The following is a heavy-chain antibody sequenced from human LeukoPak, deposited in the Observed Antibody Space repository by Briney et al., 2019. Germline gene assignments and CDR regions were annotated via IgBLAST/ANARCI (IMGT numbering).Heavy chain of an antibody. J-gene: IGHJ4*02. V-gene: IGHV3-73*01. CDR2: IRSKANSYAT. D-gene: IGHD6-19*01. CDR1: GFTFSGSA. CDR3: TRPSLDIAVAGTGGYDY. Sequence: PGGSLRLSCAASGFTFSGSAMHWVRQAPGKGLEWVCRIRSKANSYATAYAASVKGSFTISRDDSKNTAYLQLNSLKTEDTAVYYCTRPSLDIAVAGTGGYDYWGQGTLVTVSS.